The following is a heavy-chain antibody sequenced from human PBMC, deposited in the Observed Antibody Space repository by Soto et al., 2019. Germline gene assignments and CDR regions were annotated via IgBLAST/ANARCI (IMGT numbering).Heavy chain of an antibody. V-gene: IGHV4-30-2*01. CDR1: GGSISSGGYS. CDR3: AAGGGLPRYY. D-gene: IGHD5-12*01. J-gene: IGHJ4*02. CDR2: IYHSGST. Sequence: QLQLQESGSGLVKPSQTLSLTCAVSGGSISSGGYSWSWIRQPPGKGLEWIGYIYHSGSTYYNPSLESRVTISVDRSKNQFSLKLSPVPAADTAVYYCAAGGGLPRYYWGQGTLVTVSS.